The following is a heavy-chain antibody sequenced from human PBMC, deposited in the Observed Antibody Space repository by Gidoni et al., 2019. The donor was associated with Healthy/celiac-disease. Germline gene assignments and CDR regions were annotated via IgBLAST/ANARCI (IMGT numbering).Heavy chain of an antibody. J-gene: IGHJ4*02. Sequence: QVQLQESGPGLVKPSQTLSPTCTVPGGSISSGGYYWSWNRQHPGKGLEWIGYIYYSGSTYYTPSLKSRVTISVDTSKNQFSLKLSSVTAADTAVYYCARGVERAPYYFDYWGQGTLVTVSS. CDR2: IYYSGST. V-gene: IGHV4-31*03. CDR3: ARGVERAPYYFDY. CDR1: GGSISSGGYY.